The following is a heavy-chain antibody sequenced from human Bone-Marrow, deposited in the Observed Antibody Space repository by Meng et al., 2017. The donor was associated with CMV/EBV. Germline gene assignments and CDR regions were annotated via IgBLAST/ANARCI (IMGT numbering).Heavy chain of an antibody. J-gene: IGHJ6*01. CDR2: INSDGSST. V-gene: IGHV3-74*01. CDR1: GFTFSSYW. Sequence: GESLKISCAASGFTFSSYWMHWVRQAPGKGLVWVSRINSDGSSTSYADSVKGRFTISRDNAKNTLYLQMNSLRAEDTAVYYCARVRDYGMDVWGQGPTVTCYS. CDR3: ARVRDYGMDV.